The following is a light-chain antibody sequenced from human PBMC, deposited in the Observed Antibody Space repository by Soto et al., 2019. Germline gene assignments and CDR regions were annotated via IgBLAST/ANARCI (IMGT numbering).Light chain of an antibody. V-gene: IGKV1-33*01. CDR2: DAS. CDR1: QDISNY. J-gene: IGKJ3*01. CDR3: QQYHNLHFT. Sequence: DIQMTQSPSSLSASVGDGVAITCQASQDISNYLNWYQQKPGKAPKLLIYDASNLETGVPSRFSGSGSVKDFVLTISGLQPEDIATYYCQQYHNLHFTVGPGTKVDIK.